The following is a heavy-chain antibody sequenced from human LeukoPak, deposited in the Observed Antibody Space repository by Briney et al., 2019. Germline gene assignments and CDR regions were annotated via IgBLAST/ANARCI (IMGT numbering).Heavy chain of an antibody. CDR2: INHSGST. CDR1: GGSFSGYY. J-gene: IGHJ4*02. CDR3: ARGVRYYSGYETEDDY. V-gene: IGHV4-34*01. Sequence: PSETLSLTCAVYGGSFSGYYWSWIRQPPGKGLEWIGEINHSGSTNYNPSLKSRVTISVDTSKNQFSLKLSSVTAADTAVYYCARGVRYYSGYETEDDYWGQGTLVTVSS. D-gene: IGHD5-12*01.